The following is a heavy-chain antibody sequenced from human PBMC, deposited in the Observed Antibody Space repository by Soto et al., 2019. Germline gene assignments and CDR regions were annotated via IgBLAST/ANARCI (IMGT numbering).Heavy chain of an antibody. V-gene: IGHV4-39*01. CDR1: GGSISSSSYY. J-gene: IGHJ4*02. D-gene: IGHD5-12*01. Sequence: QLQLQESGPGLVKPSETLSLTCTVSGGSISSSSYYWGWIRQPPGKGLEWIGSIYYSGSTYYNPSLKSRVTISVDTSKNQFSLKLSSVTAADTAVYYCARQHSGYDYHGNYFDYWGQGTLVTVSS. CDR2: IYYSGST. CDR3: ARQHSGYDYHGNYFDY.